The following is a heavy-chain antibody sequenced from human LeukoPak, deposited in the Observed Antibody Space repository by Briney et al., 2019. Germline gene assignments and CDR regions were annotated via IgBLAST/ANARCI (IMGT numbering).Heavy chain of an antibody. CDR1: GYTFTGYY. V-gene: IGHV1-2*02. D-gene: IGHD6-19*01. CDR3: ARFKAVAGLDY. CDR2: INPNSGGT. Sequence: ASVKVSCKASGYTFTGYYMHWVRQAPGQGLGWMGWINPNSGGTNYAQKFQGRVTMTRDTYISTAYMELSRLRSDDTAVYYCARFKAVAGLDYWGQGTLVTVSS. J-gene: IGHJ4*02.